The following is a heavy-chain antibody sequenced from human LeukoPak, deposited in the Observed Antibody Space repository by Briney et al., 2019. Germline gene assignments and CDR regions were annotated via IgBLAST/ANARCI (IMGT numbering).Heavy chain of an antibody. CDR1: GYTFTSYD. CDR2: MNPNSGNT. D-gene: IGHD4-23*01. J-gene: IGHJ6*03. V-gene: IGHV1-8*01. Sequence: GASVKVSCKASGYTFTSYDINWVRQATGQGLEWMGWMNPNSGNTGYAQKFQGRVTMTRNTSISTAYMELSSLRSEDTAVYYCARGGGFVGYYYYYMDVWGKGTTVTISS. CDR3: ARGGGFVGYYYYYMDV.